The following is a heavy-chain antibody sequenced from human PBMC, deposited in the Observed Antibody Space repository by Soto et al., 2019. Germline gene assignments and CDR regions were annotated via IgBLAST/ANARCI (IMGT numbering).Heavy chain of an antibody. Sequence: QVQLVESGGGVVQPGTSLRLSCTASGFTFSSFAMHWVRQAPGKGLEWVAVISSDGSRKYYADSVKGRFTISRDNSKKTLYLRTRSRRGEDAAVYFCATEADVGASDVRTDHLHNGVDVWGQGTSVTVSS. D-gene: IGHD1-26*01. CDR3: ATEADVGASDVRTDHLHNGVDV. CDR2: ISSDGSRK. V-gene: IGHV3-30*03. J-gene: IGHJ6*02. CDR1: GFTFSSFA.